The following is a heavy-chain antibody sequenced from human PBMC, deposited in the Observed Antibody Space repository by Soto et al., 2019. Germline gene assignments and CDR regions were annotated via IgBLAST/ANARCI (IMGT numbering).Heavy chain of an antibody. D-gene: IGHD5-18*01. CDR3: AFVDTTMVLDY. Sequence: GASVKVSCKASGYTFTSYAISRVRQAPGQGLEWMGWISAYNGNTNYAQKLQGRVTMTTDTSTSTAYMELRSLRSDDTAVYYCAFVDTTMVLDYWGQGTLVTVSS. J-gene: IGHJ4*02. CDR2: ISAYNGNT. V-gene: IGHV1-18*01. CDR1: GYTFTSYA.